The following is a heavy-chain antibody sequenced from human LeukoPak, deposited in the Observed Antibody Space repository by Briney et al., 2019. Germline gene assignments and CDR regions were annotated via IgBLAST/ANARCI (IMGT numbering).Heavy chain of an antibody. J-gene: IGHJ6*02. Sequence: PSETLSLTCTVSGGSISSGDYYWSWIRQPPGKGLEWIGHIYYSGSTYYNPSLKSRVTISVDTSKNQFSLKLSSVTAADTAVYYCARGSMVYAPYYYYGMDVWGQGTTVTVSS. D-gene: IGHD2-8*01. V-gene: IGHV4-30-4*01. CDR1: GGSISSGDYY. CDR2: IYYSGST. CDR3: ARGSMVYAPYYYYGMDV.